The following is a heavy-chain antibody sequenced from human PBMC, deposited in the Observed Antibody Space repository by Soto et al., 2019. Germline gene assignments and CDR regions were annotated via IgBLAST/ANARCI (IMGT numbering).Heavy chain of an antibody. D-gene: IGHD3-10*01. J-gene: IGHJ5*02. CDR2: INQDGSEK. V-gene: IGHV3-7*03. CDR1: LFTFSNYW. Sequence: PVWSLRLSCPSSLFTFSNYWMTLVRQAPGKWLEWVANINQDGSEKYYVDSVKGRITISRDNSKNTLYLQMNSLRADDTAMYYCARDHKFGEPTWGQGTLVTVSS. CDR3: ARDHKFGEPT.